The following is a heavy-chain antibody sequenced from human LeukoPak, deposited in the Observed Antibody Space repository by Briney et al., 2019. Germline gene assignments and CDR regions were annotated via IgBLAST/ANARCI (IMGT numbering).Heavy chain of an antibody. V-gene: IGHV3-48*03. CDR3: ARERGIQLWNRPFDAFDI. J-gene: IGHJ3*02. Sequence: GGSLRLSCAASGFTFSSYEMNWVRQAPGKGLEWVSYISSSGSTIYYADSVKGRFTISRDNAKNSLYLQMNSPRAEDTAVYYCARERGIQLWNRPFDAFDIWGQGTMVTVSS. D-gene: IGHD5-18*01. CDR2: ISSSGSTI. CDR1: GFTFSSYE.